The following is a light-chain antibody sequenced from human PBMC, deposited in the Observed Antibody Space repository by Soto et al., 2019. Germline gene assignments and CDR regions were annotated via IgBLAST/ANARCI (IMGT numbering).Light chain of an antibody. CDR2: VAS. CDR1: QSVSSN. V-gene: IGKV3-15*01. CDR3: QQDNVWPLT. Sequence: EIVMTQSPATLSVSPGERATLSCRASQSVSSNLAWYQQKPGQTPKLLIYVASPRATGIPARFSGSGSGTEFTLTISSLQSEDFAVYYCQQDNVWPLTFGGGTKVEFK. J-gene: IGKJ4*01.